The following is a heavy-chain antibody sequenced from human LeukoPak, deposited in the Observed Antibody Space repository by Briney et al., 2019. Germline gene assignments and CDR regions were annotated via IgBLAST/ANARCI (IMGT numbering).Heavy chain of an antibody. J-gene: IGHJ4*02. D-gene: IGHD6-13*01. CDR2: ISGSGGST. V-gene: IGHV3-23*01. CDR3: AKVAAAGSPALN. Sequence: GGSLRLSCAASGFTFNNYAINWVRQAPGKGLEWVSAISGSGGSTYYADSVKGRFTISRDNSKNTLYLQMNSLRAEDTAVYYCAKVAAAGSPALNWGQGTLVTVSS. CDR1: GFTFNNYA.